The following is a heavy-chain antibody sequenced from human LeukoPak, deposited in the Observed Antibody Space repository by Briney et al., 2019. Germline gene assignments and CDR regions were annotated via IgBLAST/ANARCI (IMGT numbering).Heavy chain of an antibody. J-gene: IGHJ5*02. D-gene: IGHD1-1*01. Sequence: SETLSLTCTVSGGSISSSSYYWGWIRQPPGKGLEWIGSIYYSGSTYYNPSLRSRVTISVDTSKNQFSLKLSSVTAADTAVYYCARDRLQLQSWGQGTLVTVSS. CDR1: GGSISSSSYY. CDR3: ARDRLQLQS. CDR2: IYYSGST. V-gene: IGHV4-39*07.